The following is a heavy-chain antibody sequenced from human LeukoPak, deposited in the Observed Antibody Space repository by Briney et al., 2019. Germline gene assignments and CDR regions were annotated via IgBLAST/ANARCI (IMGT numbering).Heavy chain of an antibody. CDR1: GGSISTYY. CDR3: ARAIVEIRYFDY. Sequence: SETLSLTCTVSGGSISTYYWSWLRQPPGKGLEWIGYIYHSGSTKYNPSLKSRVTMSVDTSKNQFSLKLSSVTAADTAVYYCARAIVEIRYFDYWGQGTLVTVSS. CDR2: IYHSGST. V-gene: IGHV4-59*01. D-gene: IGHD3-22*01. J-gene: IGHJ4*02.